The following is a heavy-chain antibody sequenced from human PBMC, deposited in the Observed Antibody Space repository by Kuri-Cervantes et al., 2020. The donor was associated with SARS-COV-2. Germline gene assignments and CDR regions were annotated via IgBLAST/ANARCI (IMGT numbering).Heavy chain of an antibody. D-gene: IGHD2-2*01. CDR2: IKQDGSEK. CDR1: GFTFSSHG. V-gene: IGHV3-7*03. Sequence: GESLKISCAVSGFTFSSHGMHWVRQAPGKGLEWVANIKQDGSEKYYVDSVKGRFTISRDNAKNSLYLQMNSLRAEDTALYYCAKSVGSTSLYNWFDPWGQGTLVTVSS. CDR3: AKSVGSTSLYNWFDP. J-gene: IGHJ5*02.